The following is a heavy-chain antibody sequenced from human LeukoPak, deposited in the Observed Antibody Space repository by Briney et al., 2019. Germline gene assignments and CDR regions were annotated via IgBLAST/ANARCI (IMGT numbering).Heavy chain of an antibody. CDR2: MNPNSGNT. Sequence: PGASVSVSCKPSGYTFTNYDINWVRQATGQGLEWMGWMNPNSGNTGYAQKFQGRVTMTRNTSISTAYMELSSLRSEDTAVYYCARPHCSSTDCHPPEWFDRWGQGTLDTVSS. CDR1: GYTFTNYD. V-gene: IGHV1-8*01. J-gene: IGHJ5*02. CDR3: ARPHCSSTDCHPPEWFDR. D-gene: IGHD2-2*01.